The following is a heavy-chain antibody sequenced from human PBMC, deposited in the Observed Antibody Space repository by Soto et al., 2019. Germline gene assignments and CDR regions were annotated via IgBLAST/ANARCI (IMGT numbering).Heavy chain of an antibody. Sequence: GGSLRLSCAASGFTFDDYAMHWVRQAPGKGLEWVSGISWNSGSIGYADSVKGRFTISRDNAKNSLYLQMNSLRAEDTALYYCAKDVSSGWRXFDSWGQGTMVTVSS. J-gene: IGHJ3*02. CDR2: ISWNSGSI. D-gene: IGHD6-19*01. CDR1: GFTFDDYA. CDR3: AKDVSSGWRXFDS. V-gene: IGHV3-9*01.